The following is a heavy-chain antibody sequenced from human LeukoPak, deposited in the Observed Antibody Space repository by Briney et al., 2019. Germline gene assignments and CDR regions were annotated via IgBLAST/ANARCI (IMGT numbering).Heavy chain of an antibody. CDR1: GFTFNTYV. V-gene: IGHV3-23*01. D-gene: IGHD3-22*01. Sequence: GGSLRLSCAASGFTFNTYVMSWVRQAPGKGLEWVSAISDSGDSTYYADSVRGRFTISRDNSKNTLYLQMNSLRAEDTAVYYCVRDWGYDSSGYWQKYFDTWGQGTLVTVSS. CDR2: ISDSGDST. CDR3: VRDWGYDSSGYWQKYFDT. J-gene: IGHJ4*02.